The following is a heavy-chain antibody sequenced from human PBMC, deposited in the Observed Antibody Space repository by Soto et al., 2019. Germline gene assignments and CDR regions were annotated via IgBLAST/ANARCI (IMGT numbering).Heavy chain of an antibody. CDR2: IIPIFGTA. Sequence: QVQLVQSGAEVKKPGSSVKVSCKASGGTFSSYAISWVRQAPGQGLEWMGGIIPIFGTANYAQKFQGRVTITADESTSTAYMELRSLRSEDKAVYYCARAVESLTSAAMGWFDPWGQGTLVTVSS. CDR3: ARAVESLTSAAMGWFDP. D-gene: IGHD2-2*01. J-gene: IGHJ5*02. CDR1: GGTFSSYA. V-gene: IGHV1-69*01.